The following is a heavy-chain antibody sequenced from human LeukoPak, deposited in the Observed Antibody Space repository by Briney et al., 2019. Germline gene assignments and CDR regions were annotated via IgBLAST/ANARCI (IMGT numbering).Heavy chain of an antibody. Sequence: ASVKVSCKASGYTFTSYAMNWVRQAPAQGLEWMGWINTNTGNPTYAHGFTGRFVFSLDTSVSTAYLQISSLKAEDTAVYYSAITHGYDRSGYYYLPHSFQYYFDYWGQGTLVTVSS. CDR3: AITHGYDRSGYYYLPHSFQYYFDY. J-gene: IGHJ4*02. V-gene: IGHV7-4-1*02. D-gene: IGHD3-22*01. CDR2: INTNTGNP. CDR1: GYTFTSYA.